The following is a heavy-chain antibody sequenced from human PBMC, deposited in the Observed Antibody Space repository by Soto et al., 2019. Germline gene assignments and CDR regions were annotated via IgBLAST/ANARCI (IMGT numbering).Heavy chain of an antibody. J-gene: IGHJ4*02. CDR2: SYDTGST. V-gene: IGHV4-31*03. CDR1: AGSISRGGYY. Sequence: SETLSLTCTFSAGSISRGGYYWSWIRQHPGKGLEGSGYSYDTGSTYYNPSLKSRVTISVDTSKNQFSLKVSSVTAADTAVYYCARDPADRGDYFEYWGQGTLVTVSS. CDR3: ARDPADRGDYFEY. D-gene: IGHD3-10*01.